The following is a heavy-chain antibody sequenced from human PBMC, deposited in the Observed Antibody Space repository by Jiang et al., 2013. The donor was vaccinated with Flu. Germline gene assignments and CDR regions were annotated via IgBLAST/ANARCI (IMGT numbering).Heavy chain of an antibody. CDR3: ARHVAADNWFDP. D-gene: IGHD6-19*01. Sequence: GWVRRCPGKAGVDGIIYPGDSDTRYSPSFQGQVTISADKSISTAYLQWSSLKASDTAMYYCARHVAADNWFDPWGQGTLVTVSS. V-gene: IGHV5-51*01. CDR2: IYPGDSDT. J-gene: IGHJ5*02.